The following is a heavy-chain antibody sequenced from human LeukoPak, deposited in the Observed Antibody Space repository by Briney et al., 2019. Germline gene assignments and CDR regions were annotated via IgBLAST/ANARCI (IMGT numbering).Heavy chain of an antibody. J-gene: IGHJ6*03. CDR1: GYTFTGYY. D-gene: IGHD2-2*01. CDR3: ARGCQYQLLIYFYYYMDV. V-gene: IGHV1-2*02. CDR2: INPNSGGT. Sequence: ASVKVSCKASGYTFTGYYMHWVRQAPGQGLEWMGWINPNSGGTNYAQKFQGRVTMTRDTSISTAYMDLSSLKSDDTAVYYCARGCQYQLLIYFYYYMDVWGKGTTVTVSS.